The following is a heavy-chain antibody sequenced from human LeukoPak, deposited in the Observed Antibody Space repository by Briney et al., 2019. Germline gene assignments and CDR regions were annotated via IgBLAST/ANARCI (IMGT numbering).Heavy chain of an antibody. CDR2: IYYSGST. V-gene: IGHV4-59*03. Sequence: SETLSLTCTVSGGSISSYYWSWIRQPPGKGLEWIGYIYYSGSTNYNPSLKSRVTISVDTSKNQFSLKLSSVTAADTAVYYCAGPDYWGQGTLVTVSS. J-gene: IGHJ4*02. CDR1: GGSISSYY. CDR3: AGPDY.